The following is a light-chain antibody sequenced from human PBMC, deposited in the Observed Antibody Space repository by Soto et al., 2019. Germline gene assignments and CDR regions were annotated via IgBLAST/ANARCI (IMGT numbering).Light chain of an antibody. V-gene: IGKV3-15*01. CDR1: QSVRSS. J-gene: IGKJ1*01. CDR2: DAS. Sequence: EIVMTHSPGTLSVSPWERAALFSRASQSVRSSLAWYQQKPGQAPRLFIYDASTRATGIPARFSGSGSGTEFTLTISSLQSEDFAVYYCQQYNSWPETFGQGTKVDIK. CDR3: QQYNSWPET.